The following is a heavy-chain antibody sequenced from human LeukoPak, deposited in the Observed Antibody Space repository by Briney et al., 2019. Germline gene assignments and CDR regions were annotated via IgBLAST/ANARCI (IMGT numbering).Heavy chain of an antibody. Sequence: PSETLSLTCTVSGGSISSSSYYWGWIRQPPGKGLEWIGSIYYSGSTYYNPSLKSRVTISVDTSKNQFSLKLSSVTAADTAVYYCARVASRSSGWYAYWGQGTLVTVSS. CDR1: GGSISSSSYY. CDR3: ARVASRSSGWYAY. CDR2: IYYSGST. D-gene: IGHD6-19*01. V-gene: IGHV4-39*07. J-gene: IGHJ4*02.